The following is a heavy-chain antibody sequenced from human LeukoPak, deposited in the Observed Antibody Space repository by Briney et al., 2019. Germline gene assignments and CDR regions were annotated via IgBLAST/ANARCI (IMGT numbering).Heavy chain of an antibody. J-gene: IGHJ4*02. D-gene: IGHD6-13*01. CDR3: AREFFHGAAENYFDY. V-gene: IGHV4-61*02. Sequence: SQTLSLTCTVSGASISSGSYYWSWIRQPAGKGLEWIGRIYTSGSTNYNPSLKSRVTISVDTSKNQFSLKLRSVTAADTAVYYCAREFFHGAAENYFDYWGQGTLVTVSS. CDR2: IYTSGST. CDR1: GASISSGSYY.